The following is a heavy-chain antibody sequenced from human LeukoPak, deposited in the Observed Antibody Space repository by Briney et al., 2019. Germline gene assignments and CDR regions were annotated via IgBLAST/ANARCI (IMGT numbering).Heavy chain of an antibody. J-gene: IGHJ4*02. CDR2: ISGSGGST. Sequence: GGSLRLSCAASGFTFSSYAMSWVRQAPGKGLEWVSAISGSGGSTYYADSVKGRFTISRDNSKNTLYLQMNSLRAEDTAVYYCAKDCYDFWSGYYTGEGAFDYWGQGTLDTVSS. V-gene: IGHV3-23*01. D-gene: IGHD3-3*01. CDR1: GFTFSSYA. CDR3: AKDCYDFWSGYYTGEGAFDY.